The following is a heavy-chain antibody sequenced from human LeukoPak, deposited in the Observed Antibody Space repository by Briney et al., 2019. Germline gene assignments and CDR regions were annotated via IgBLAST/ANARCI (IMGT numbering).Heavy chain of an antibody. CDR3: ARDYQYGYSTNWYHLAQIDY. V-gene: IGHV3-21*01. J-gene: IGHJ4*02. Sequence: GGSLRLSCAASGFTFSNYTMNWVRQAPGKGLEWVSSISSSRSYVFYADSVKGRFTVSRDNAKNSLYLQMNSLRAEDTAIYYCARDYQYGYSTNWYHLAQIDYWGQGTLVTVSS. CDR1: GFTFSNYT. D-gene: IGHD2/OR15-2a*01. CDR2: ISSSRSYV.